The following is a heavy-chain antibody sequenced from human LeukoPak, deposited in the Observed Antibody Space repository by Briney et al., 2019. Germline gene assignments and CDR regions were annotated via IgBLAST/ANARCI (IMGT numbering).Heavy chain of an antibody. V-gene: IGHV3-9*01. D-gene: IGHD3-3*01. CDR3: ARARTTFLEWSFDP. CDR1: GFTFDDYA. CDR2: ISWNSGSI. J-gene: IGHJ5*02. Sequence: GGSLRLSCAASGFTFDDYAMHWVRHAPGKGLEWVSGISWNSGSIGYADSVKGRFTISRDNVKNSLYLQMNSLRAEDTALYYCARARTTFLEWSFDPWGQGTLVTVSS.